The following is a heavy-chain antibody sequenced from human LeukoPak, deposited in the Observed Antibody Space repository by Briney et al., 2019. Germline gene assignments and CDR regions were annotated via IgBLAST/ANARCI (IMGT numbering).Heavy chain of an antibody. J-gene: IGHJ4*02. V-gene: IGHV3-30*02. CDR3: AKGLRWQQSSNSLDY. CDR1: GFTFSSYS. D-gene: IGHD5-24*01. CDR2: IRYDGTNK. Sequence: QAGGSLRLSCAASGFTFSSYSMNWVRQAPGKGLEWVAFIRYDGTNKYYADFVKGRFTISRDNSKNTLYLQMNSLRVEDTALYYCAKGLRWQQSSNSLDYWGQGTLVTVSS.